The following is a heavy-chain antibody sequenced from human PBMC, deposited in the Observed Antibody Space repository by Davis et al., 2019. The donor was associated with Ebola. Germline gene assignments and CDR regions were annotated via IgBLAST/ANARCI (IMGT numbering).Heavy chain of an antibody. CDR2: ISAYNRNT. J-gene: IGHJ5*02. Sequence: AASVQVPCRASGYTFTSHGINRVRQAPGQGLEWMVWISAYNRNTNYAQNLQGRVTLTTDSSTTTAYMELRSLRSDDTAMYYCARGLEPGDWFDPWGQGTLVTVSS. CDR1: GYTFTSHG. CDR3: ARGLEPGDWFDP. V-gene: IGHV1-18*01. D-gene: IGHD1-1*01.